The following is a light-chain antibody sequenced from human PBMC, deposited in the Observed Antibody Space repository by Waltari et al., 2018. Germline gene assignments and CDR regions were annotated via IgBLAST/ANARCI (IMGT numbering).Light chain of an antibody. CDR1: RSNIGNYY. CDR2: DNN. Sequence: QSVLTQPPSVSAAPGQKVTISCSGSRSNIGNYYVYWYHHLPGAAPKLLIYDNNKRPSGIPDRFSASKSGTSATLDITGLQIGDEADYYCATWDNTLRDVVFGGGTKLTVL. J-gene: IGLJ2*01. V-gene: IGLV1-51*01. CDR3: ATWDNTLRDVV.